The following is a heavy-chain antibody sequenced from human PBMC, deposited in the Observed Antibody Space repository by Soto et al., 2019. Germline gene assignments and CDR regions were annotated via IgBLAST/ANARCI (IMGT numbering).Heavy chain of an antibody. D-gene: IGHD5-18*01. J-gene: IGHJ4*02. Sequence: GGSLRLSCAASGFTFSSYAMSWVRQAPGKGLEWVSAISGSGGSTYYADSVKGRFTISRDNAKNSLYLQMNSLRAEDTAVYYCARDERGYSYGFFDYWGQGTLVTVSS. CDR1: GFTFSSYA. CDR2: ISGSGGST. CDR3: ARDERGYSYGFFDY. V-gene: IGHV3-23*01.